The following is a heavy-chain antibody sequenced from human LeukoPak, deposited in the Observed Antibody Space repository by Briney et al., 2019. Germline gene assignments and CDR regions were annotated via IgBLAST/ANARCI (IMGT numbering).Heavy chain of an antibody. J-gene: IGHJ4*02. CDR2: IYYSGST. Sequence: SETLSLTCTVSGGSISSGGYYWSWIRQHPGTGLEWIGYIYYSGSTYYNPSLKSRVTISVDTSKNQFSLKLSSVTAADTAVYYCARAGRIAAPDYWGQGTLVTVSS. D-gene: IGHD6-6*01. V-gene: IGHV4-31*03. CDR1: GGSISSGGYY. CDR3: ARAGRIAAPDY.